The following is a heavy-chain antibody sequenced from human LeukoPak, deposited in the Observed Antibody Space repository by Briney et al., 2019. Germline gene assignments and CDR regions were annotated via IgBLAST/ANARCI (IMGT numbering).Heavy chain of an antibody. CDR3: ARVREYYDSSGYDY. CDR2: IYYSGST. D-gene: IGHD3-22*01. CDR1: GGPISSHY. J-gene: IGHJ4*02. Sequence: SETLSLTCTVSGGPISSHYWSWIRQPPGEGLEWIGYIYYSGSTNYNPALKSRVTISEDTSKNQISLKLSSVTAADTAVYYCARVREYYDSSGYDYWGQGTLVTVSS. V-gene: IGHV4-59*11.